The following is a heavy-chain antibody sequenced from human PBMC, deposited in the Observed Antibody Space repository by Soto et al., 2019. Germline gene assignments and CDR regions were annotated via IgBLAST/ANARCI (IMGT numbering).Heavy chain of an antibody. CDR2: INPNSGGT. D-gene: IGHD3-9*01. CDR3: ARALFLTGADNVMGY. V-gene: IGHV1-2*04. J-gene: IGHJ4*02. CDR1: GYTFNGYY. Sequence: QVQLVQSGAEVKKPGASVKVSCKASGYTFNGYYMHWVRQAPGQGLEWMGWINPNSGGTNYAQKCQGWVTMARDTCISTAYMELSRLRSDDTAVYYCARALFLTGADNVMGYWGQGTLVPVSS.